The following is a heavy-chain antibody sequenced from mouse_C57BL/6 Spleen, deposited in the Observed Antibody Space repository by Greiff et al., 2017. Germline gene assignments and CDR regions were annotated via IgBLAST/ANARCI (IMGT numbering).Heavy chain of an antibody. CDR3: ARDFDY. V-gene: IGHV3-6*01. CDR2: ISYDGSN. J-gene: IGHJ2*01. Sequence: EVKLEESGPGLVKPSQSLSLTCSVSGYSITSGYYWNWIRQFPGNKLEGMGYISYDGSNNYNPSLKNRISITRDTSKNQFFLKLNSLTTEDTATYYCARDFDYGGQGTTLTVSS. CDR1: GYSITSGYY.